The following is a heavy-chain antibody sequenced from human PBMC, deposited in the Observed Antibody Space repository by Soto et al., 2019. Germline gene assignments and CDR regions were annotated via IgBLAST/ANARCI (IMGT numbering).Heavy chain of an antibody. CDR1: GGSVTNSSYY. Sequence: SETLSRTCTVSGGSVTNSSYYWGWIRQSPGKGLEWIGSVYYRGRSYSKSSVKSRVTISVDTSKNRFSLSLNSVTASDTAVYFCVSQRTTVPTQAYFDYWGPGALVTVSS. J-gene: IGHJ4*02. V-gene: IGHV4-39*01. CDR2: VYYRGRS. D-gene: IGHD4-17*01. CDR3: VSQRTTVPTQAYFDY.